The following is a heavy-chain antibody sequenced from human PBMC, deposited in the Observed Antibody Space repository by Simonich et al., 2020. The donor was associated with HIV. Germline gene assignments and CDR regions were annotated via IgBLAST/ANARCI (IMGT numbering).Heavy chain of an antibody. CDR1: GGSFSGYY. V-gene: IGHV4-34*02. CDR3: AKVARYFDWYSTAFDY. D-gene: IGHD3-9*01. CDR2: INHSDST. J-gene: IGHJ4*02. Sequence: QVQLQQWGAGLLKPSETLSLTCAVFGGSFSGYYWSWIRQPPGKGLEWIGEINHSDSTKNNPSHNSRVTISVDTSKNQFSLKLTAVTAADTAVYYCAKVARYFDWYSTAFDYWGQGTLVTVSS.